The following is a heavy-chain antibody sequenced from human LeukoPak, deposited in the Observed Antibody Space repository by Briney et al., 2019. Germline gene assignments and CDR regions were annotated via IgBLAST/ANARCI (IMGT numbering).Heavy chain of an antibody. CDR3: ARGMGAHRCSGGSRYWENDAFGI. J-gene: IGHJ3*02. D-gene: IGHD2-15*01. V-gene: IGHV1-2*02. Sequence: ASVKVSCKASGYTFTGYYMHWVRQAPGQGLEWMGWINPNSGGTNYAQKFQGRVTMTRDTSISTAYMELSRLRSDDTAVYYCARGMGAHRCSGGSRYWENDAFGIWGQGTMVTVSS. CDR1: GYTFTGYY. CDR2: INPNSGGT.